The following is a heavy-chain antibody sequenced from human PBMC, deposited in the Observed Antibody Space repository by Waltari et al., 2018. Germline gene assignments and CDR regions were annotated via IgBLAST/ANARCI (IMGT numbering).Heavy chain of an antibody. V-gene: IGHV4-59*01. CDR1: GGSISSYY. J-gene: IGHJ6*03. CDR2: IYYSGST. Sequence: QGQLQESGPGLVKPSETLSLTCTAAGGSISSYYWSWIRQPPGKGLEWIGYIYYSGSTNYNPSLKSRVTISVDTSKNQFSLKLSSVTAADTAVYYCARQNYDFWSGYYPNHYYYYYMDVWGKGTTVTISS. CDR3: ARQNYDFWSGYYPNHYYYYYMDV. D-gene: IGHD3-3*01.